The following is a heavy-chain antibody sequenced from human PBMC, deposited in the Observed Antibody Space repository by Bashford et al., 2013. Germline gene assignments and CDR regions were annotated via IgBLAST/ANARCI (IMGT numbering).Heavy chain of an antibody. V-gene: IGHV1-2*02. D-gene: IGHD5-18*01. CDR2: INPNSGDT. J-gene: IGHJ4*02. CDR1: GYTFIRYY. CDR3: AREGPIQHWLGY. Sequence: ASVKVSCKASGYTFIRYYIHWVRQAPGQGLEWMGWINPNSGDTSYSQKFQGRVTMTRDTSISTAYLELSRLRSNDSAVYYCAREGPIQHWLGYWGQGTLVTVSS.